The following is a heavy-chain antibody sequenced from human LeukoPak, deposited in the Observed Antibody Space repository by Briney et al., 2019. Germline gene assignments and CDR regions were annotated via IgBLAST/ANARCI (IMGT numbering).Heavy chain of an antibody. J-gene: IGHJ4*02. Sequence: GGSLRLSCVVSGFSFGTYSMHWARQVPGKGLKWVAVIWYDGSNEDYADSVKGRFTISRDNSKNTLYLQMNSLRAEDTAVYYCARELAVWGQGALVTVSS. CDR2: IWYDGSNE. D-gene: IGHD1-1*01. CDR1: GFSFGTYS. CDR3: ARELAV. V-gene: IGHV3-33*01.